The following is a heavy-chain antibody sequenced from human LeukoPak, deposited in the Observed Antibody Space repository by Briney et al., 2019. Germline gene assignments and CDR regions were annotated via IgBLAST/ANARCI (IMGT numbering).Heavy chain of an antibody. J-gene: IGHJ3*02. CDR3: ANEGSLDAFDI. Sequence: GGSLRLSCAASGFTFSSYAMSWVRQAPGKGLEWVSAISGSGGSTYYADSVKGRFTISRDNAKNSLDLQMNSLRAEDTAVYYCANEGSLDAFDIWGQGTMVTVSS. CDR1: GFTFSSYA. CDR2: ISGSGGST. D-gene: IGHD1-26*01. V-gene: IGHV3-23*01.